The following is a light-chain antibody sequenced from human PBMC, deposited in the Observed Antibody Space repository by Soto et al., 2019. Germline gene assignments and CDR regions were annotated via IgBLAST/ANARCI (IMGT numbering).Light chain of an antibody. Sequence: QPVLTQSPSASASLGASVKLTCTLSSGHSSYAIAWHQQQPEKGPRYLMKLNSDGSHSKGDGIPDRFSGSSSGAERYLTISSLQSEDEADYYCQTWGTGPRFGGGTKLTVL. J-gene: IGLJ3*02. CDR2: LNSDGSH. V-gene: IGLV4-69*01. CDR3: QTWGTGPR. CDR1: SGHSSYA.